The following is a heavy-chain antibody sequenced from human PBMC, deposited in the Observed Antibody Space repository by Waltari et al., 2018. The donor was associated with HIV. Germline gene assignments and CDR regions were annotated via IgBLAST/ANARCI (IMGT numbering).Heavy chain of an antibody. J-gene: IGHJ4*02. CDR2: IKQDGSEK. Sequence: FSSYWMSWVRQAPGKGLEWVANIKQDGSEKYVDSVNGRFTISRDNAENSLYLQMNSLRAEDTAVYYCARGGFYGSGSKVNWGQGTLVTVSS. CDR1: FSSYW. D-gene: IGHD3-10*01. CDR3: ARGGFYGSGSKVN. V-gene: IGHV3-7*04.